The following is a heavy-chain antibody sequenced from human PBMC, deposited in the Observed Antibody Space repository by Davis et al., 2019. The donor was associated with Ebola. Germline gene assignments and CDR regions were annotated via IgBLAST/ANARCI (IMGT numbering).Heavy chain of an antibody. CDR2: ISGSGDNT. V-gene: IGHV3-23*01. CDR1: GFTFSNYA. J-gene: IGHJ3*01. Sequence: GESLKISCAASGFTFSNYAMSWVRQTPGKGLEWVSAISGSGDNTYYADSVKGRFTISRDNSKNTLYLQMNGLRVEDTAIYYCAKDTSNIWFDVWGQGTMVTVSS. D-gene: IGHD1-26*01. CDR3: AKDTSNIWFDV.